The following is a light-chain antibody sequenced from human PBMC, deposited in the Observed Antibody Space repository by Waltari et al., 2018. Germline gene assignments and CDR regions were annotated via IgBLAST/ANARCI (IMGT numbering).Light chain of an antibody. V-gene: IGLV2-8*01. CDR3: RPNAGNYPDVL. CDR1: GSDVGAYNY. CDR2: QVN. Sequence: QSALTQPPSASGSPGQSVTISCTGTGSDVGAYNYVSWYQQLPDKAPRLIIYQVNKPPSGVPAPLPGSQSCHPASLTVSWLPADHEAYYFLRPNAGNYPDVLFGGRT. J-gene: IGLJ2*01.